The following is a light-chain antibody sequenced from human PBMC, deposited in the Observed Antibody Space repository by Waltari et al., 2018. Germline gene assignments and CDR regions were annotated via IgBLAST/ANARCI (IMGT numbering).Light chain of an antibody. CDR1: QRVRSSY. Sequence: EIVLTQSPGTLSLSPGESATLSCRASQRVRSSYLAWYQQKPGQTPRLLIYGASSRATGIPDRFSGSGSGTEFTLTINRLEPEDFAVYYCQQYSSSPELSFGGGT. CDR2: GAS. CDR3: QQYSSSPELS. J-gene: IGKJ4*01. V-gene: IGKV3-20*01.